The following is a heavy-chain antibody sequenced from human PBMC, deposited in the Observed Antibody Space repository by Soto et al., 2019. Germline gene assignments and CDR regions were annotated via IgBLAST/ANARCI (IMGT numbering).Heavy chain of an antibody. D-gene: IGHD1-20*01. Sequence: SLRHSXAASGFTFDDYAMHWVRQAPGKGPEWVSGISWNSGSIGYADSVKGRFTISRDNAKNFLYLQMNSLRAEDTALYYCAKSLITGTAYWGQGTLVTVSS. V-gene: IGHV3-9*01. CDR1: GFTFDDYA. CDR3: AKSLITGTAY. J-gene: IGHJ4*01. CDR2: ISWNSGSI.